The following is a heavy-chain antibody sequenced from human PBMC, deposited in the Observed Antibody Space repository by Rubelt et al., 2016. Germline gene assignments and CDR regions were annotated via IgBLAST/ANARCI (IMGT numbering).Heavy chain of an antibody. J-gene: IGHJ2*01. CDR2: INAGNGHP. V-gene: IGHV1-3*01. D-gene: IGHD5-18*01. CDR1: GYTFTSYA. Sequence: QVQLVQSGAEVKKPGASVKVSCKASGYTFTSYAMHWVRQAPGQRLEWMGWINAGNGHPKYSQKFQGRVTITRDTAASTAYMELSSLRSEDTAVYYCARSKDTAMVTDADWYFDLWGRGTLVTVSS. CDR3: ARSKDTAMVTDADWYFDL.